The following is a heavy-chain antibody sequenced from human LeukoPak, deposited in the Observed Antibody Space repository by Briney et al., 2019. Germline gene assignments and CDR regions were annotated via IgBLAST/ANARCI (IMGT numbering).Heavy chain of an antibody. V-gene: IGHV3-30*02. D-gene: IGHD6-19*01. CDR2: IRYDGSNK. CDR1: GFTFSSYS. Sequence: GGSLRLSCAASGFTFSSYSMNWVRQAPGKGLEWVAFIRYDGSNKYYADSVKGRFTISRDNSKNTLYLQMNSLRAEDTAVYYCAKDLRQWLVRDYMDVWGKGTTVTVSS. CDR3: AKDLRQWLVRDYMDV. J-gene: IGHJ6*03.